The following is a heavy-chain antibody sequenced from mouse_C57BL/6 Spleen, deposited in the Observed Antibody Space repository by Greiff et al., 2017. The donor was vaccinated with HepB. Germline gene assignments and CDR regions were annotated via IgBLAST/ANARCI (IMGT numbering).Heavy chain of an antibody. CDR2: IYPGDGDT. J-gene: IGHJ4*01. V-gene: IGHV1-82*01. CDR3: ARSYYSKPYYYAMDY. D-gene: IGHD2-5*01. Sequence: VQLQQSGPELVKPGASVKISCKASGYAFSSSWMNWVKQRPGKGLEWIGRIYPGDGDTNYNGKFKGKATLTADKSSSTAYMQLSSLTSEDSAVYFCARSYYSKPYYYAMDYWGQGTSVTVSS. CDR1: GYAFSSSW.